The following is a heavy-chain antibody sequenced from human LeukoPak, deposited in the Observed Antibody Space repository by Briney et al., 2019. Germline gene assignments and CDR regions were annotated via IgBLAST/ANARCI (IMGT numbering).Heavy chain of an antibody. J-gene: IGHJ4*02. CDR2: ISSSSSYT. Sequence: GGSLGLSCAASGFTFSDYYMSWIRQAPGKGLEWVSYISSSSSYTNYADSVKGRFTISRDNAKNSLYLQMNSLRAEDTAVYYCARDRNDEGYGCYFDYWGQGTLVTVSS. CDR3: ARDRNDEGYGCYFDY. V-gene: IGHV3-11*06. CDR1: GFTFSDYY. D-gene: IGHD1-1*01.